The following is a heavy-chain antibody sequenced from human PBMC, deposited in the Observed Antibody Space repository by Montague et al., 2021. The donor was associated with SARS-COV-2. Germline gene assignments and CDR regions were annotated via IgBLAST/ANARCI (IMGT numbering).Heavy chain of an antibody. V-gene: IGHV4-59*01. CDR2: IYYSGST. J-gene: IGHJ6*02. CDR3: ARLLRSCTNGVCRTYYYAMDV. CDR1: GGSISGYY. Sequence: SETLSLTCTVSGGSISGYYWSWIRQPPGKGLEWIGYIYYSGSTKYNPFLESRVTVSVDRSKNQVSLKLSSVTAADTAVYYCARLLRSCTNGVCRTYYYAMDVWGQGTPVTVSS. D-gene: IGHD2-8*01.